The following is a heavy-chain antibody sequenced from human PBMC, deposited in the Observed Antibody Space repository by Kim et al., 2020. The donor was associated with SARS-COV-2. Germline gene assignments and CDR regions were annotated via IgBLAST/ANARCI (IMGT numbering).Heavy chain of an antibody. V-gene: IGHV1-18*01. D-gene: IGHD6-13*01. CDR3: ARRQAAAGISWFDP. Sequence: AQKLQGRVTMTTDTSTSTAYMELRSLRSDDTAVYYCARRQAAAGISWFDPWGQGTLVTFSS. J-gene: IGHJ5*02.